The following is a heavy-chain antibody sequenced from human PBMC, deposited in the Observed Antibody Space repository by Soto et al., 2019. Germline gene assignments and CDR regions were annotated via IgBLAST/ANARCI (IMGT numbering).Heavy chain of an antibody. V-gene: IGHV3-23*01. CDR3: AKEPSTTYYDFWSGYYPQPTYYYMDV. CDR1: GFTFSSYA. Sequence: GGSLRLSCAASGFTFSSYAMSWVRQAPGKGLEWVSAISGSGGSTYYADSVKGRFTISRDNSKNTLYLQMNSLRAEDTAVYYCAKEPSTTYYDFWSGYYPQPTYYYMDVWGKGTTVTVSS. CDR2: ISGSGGST. J-gene: IGHJ6*03. D-gene: IGHD3-3*01.